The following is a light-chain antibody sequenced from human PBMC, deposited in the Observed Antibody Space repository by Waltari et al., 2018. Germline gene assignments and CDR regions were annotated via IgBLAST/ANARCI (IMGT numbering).Light chain of an antibody. Sequence: SSEFTQPPSVSVSPRQTARISCFGPNLGCLYASWYQRKPGQSPVLVIYQDDRRPSGIPGRFSGSVSGDTAFLTISGTQAMDEADYYCQAWDGRNVVFGGGTRLSVL. V-gene: IGLV3-1*01. CDR3: QAWDGRNVV. CDR1: NLGCLY. J-gene: IGLJ2*01. CDR2: QDD.